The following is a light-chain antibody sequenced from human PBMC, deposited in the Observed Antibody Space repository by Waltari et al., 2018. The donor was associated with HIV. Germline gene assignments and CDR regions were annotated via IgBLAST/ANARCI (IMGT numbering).Light chain of an antibody. CDR3: QVWDSSTDHRV. CDR2: YDT. V-gene: IGLV3-21*04. J-gene: IGLJ2*01. Sequence: SYVVTQPPSVSVAPGTTAKITCGGNNIGGKSVHWYQQKPGQAPVLVIYYDTNRPSGIPERFSGSNSGNTATLTISRVEAGDEADYYCQVWDSSTDHRVFGGGTKLTVL. CDR1: NIGGKS.